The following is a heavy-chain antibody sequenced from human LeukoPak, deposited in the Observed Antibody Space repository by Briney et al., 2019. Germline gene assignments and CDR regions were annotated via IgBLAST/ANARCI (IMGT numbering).Heavy chain of an antibody. CDR2: IYYSGSA. CDR1: GGSINYYY. Sequence: SETLSLTCTVSGGSINYYYWSWIRQPPGKGLEWIGYIYYSGSANYNPSLKSRVSISVDTSKNHFSLKLSSVTAADTAVYYCARATQGAFDIWGQGTMVTVPS. J-gene: IGHJ3*02. CDR3: ARATQGAFDI. V-gene: IGHV4-59*01.